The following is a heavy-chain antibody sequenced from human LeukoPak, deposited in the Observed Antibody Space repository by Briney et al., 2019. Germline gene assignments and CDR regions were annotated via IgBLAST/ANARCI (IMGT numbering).Heavy chain of an antibody. Sequence: QPGGSLRLSCTPSGLPFSNYWMHGVRHAPGKGVVWVSRITNDGRTTNYADSVKGRFTISRDNAKNMVYLQMNSLRAEDTAVYYCLGLADGSGYWGQGTLVTVSS. CDR2: ITNDGRTT. J-gene: IGHJ4*02. CDR3: LGLADGSGY. V-gene: IGHV3-74*01. D-gene: IGHD3-10*01. CDR1: GLPFSNYW.